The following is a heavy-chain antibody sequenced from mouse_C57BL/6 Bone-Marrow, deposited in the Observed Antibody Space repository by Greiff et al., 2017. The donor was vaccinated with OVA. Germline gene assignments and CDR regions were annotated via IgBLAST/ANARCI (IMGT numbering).Heavy chain of an antibody. CDR2: ISSGGSYT. J-gene: IGHJ2*01. V-gene: IGHV5-6*01. Sequence: EVKLVESGGDLVKPGGSLKLSCAASGFTFSSYGMSWVRQTPDKRLEWVATISSGGSYTYYPDSVKGRFTISRDNAKNTLYLQMSSLKSEDTAVYYCARGAGKGYFDYWGQGTTLTVSS. CDR3: ARGAGKGYFDY. CDR1: GFTFSSYG.